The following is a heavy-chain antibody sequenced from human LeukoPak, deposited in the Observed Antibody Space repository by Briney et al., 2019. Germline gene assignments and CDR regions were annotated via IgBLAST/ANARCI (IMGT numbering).Heavy chain of an antibody. CDR3: ARLNGNYYRFDY. V-gene: IGHV4-39*01. CDR1: GGSISSSNYY. CDR2: IYYSGST. Sequence: SETLSLTCTVSGGSISSSNYYWGWIRQPPGKGLEWIGTIYYSGSTYYNPSLKSRVTISVDTSRNQFSLKPSSVTAADTAVYYCARLNGNYYRFDYWGQGILVTVSS. D-gene: IGHD1-26*01. J-gene: IGHJ4*02.